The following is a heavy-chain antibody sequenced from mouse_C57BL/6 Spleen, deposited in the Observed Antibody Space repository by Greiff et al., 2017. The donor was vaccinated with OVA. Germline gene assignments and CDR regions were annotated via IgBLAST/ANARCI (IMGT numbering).Heavy chain of an antibody. V-gene: IGHV1-26*01. D-gene: IGHD3-1*01. CDR3: ARQLDYFDY. CDR2: INPNNGGT. CDR1: GYTFTDYY. Sequence: VQLQQSGPELVKPGASVKISCKASGYTFTDYYMNWVKQSHGKSLEWIGDINPNNGGTSYNQKFKGKATLTVDKSSSTAYMELRSLTSEDSAVYYCARQLDYFDYWGQGTTLTVSS. J-gene: IGHJ2*01.